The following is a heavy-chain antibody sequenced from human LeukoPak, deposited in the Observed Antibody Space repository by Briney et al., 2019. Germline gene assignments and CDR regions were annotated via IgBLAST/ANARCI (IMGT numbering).Heavy chain of an antibody. CDR2: INSDGSST. J-gene: IGHJ4*02. CDR1: GFTFSSYW. V-gene: IGHV3-74*01. Sequence: PGGPLRLSCAASGFTFSSYWMHWVRQAPGKGLVWVSRINSDGSSTSYADSVKGRFTISRDNAKNTLYLQMNSLRAEDTAVYYCARGFYDILTGYYLPFDYWGQGTLVTVSS. CDR3: ARGFYDILTGYYLPFDY. D-gene: IGHD3-9*01.